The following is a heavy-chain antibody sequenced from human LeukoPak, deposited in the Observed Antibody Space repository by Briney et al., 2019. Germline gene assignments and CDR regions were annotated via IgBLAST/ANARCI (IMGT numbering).Heavy chain of an antibody. CDR2: TYYRSKWYN. D-gene: IGHD5-12*01. CDR1: GDSVSSNSAA. J-gene: IGHJ5*02. V-gene: IGHV6-1*01. Sequence: LSQTLSLTCAISGDSVSSNSAAWNWIRQSPSRGLEWLGRTYYRSKWYNDYAVSVKSRITINPDTSKNQFSLQLNSVTPEDTAVYYCAREAGDIVATIFMLGGRWFDPWGQGTLVTVSS. CDR3: AREAGDIVATIFMLGGRWFDP.